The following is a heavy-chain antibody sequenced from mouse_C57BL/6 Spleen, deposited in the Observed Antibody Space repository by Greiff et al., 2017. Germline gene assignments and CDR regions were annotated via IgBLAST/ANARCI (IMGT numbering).Heavy chain of an antibody. CDR3: AIGEVMTTVVATPYYAIDY. Sequence: QVQLKQSGAELVKPGASVKMSCKASGYAFSSYRMNWVKQRHGKGLEWIGQIYPGDDDTNYNGKFKGKATLTADKSSSTAYMQLSRLTSEDSAVYFCAIGEVMTTVVATPYYAIDYWGQGTLVTVSA. CDR1: GYAFSSYR. V-gene: IGHV1-80*01. D-gene: IGHD1-1*01. CDR2: IYPGDDDT. J-gene: IGHJ4*01.